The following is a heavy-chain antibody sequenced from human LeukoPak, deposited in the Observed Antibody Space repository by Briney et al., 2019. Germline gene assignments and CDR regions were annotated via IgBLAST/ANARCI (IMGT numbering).Heavy chain of an antibody. Sequence: GGSLRLSCAACGLTCKNFAMGGVRQAQGKGLEWLAVTSGDEDSTHYADSVRGHFVISTDNSKNTSFLHMNSLRAEDTAVYYCTIDLMTGFSSGWHFAYWGQGALVTVSS. CDR2: TSGDEDST. CDR1: GLTCKNFA. V-gene: IGHV3-23*01. D-gene: IGHD6-19*01. J-gene: IGHJ4*02. CDR3: TIDLMTGFSSGWHFAY.